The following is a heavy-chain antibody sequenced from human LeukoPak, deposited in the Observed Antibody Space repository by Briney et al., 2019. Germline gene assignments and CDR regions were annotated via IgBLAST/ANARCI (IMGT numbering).Heavy chain of an antibody. CDR3: ARDCSSTSCLDY. J-gene: IGHJ4*02. CDR1: GFTFSSYS. Sequence: GGSLRLSCAASGFTFSSYSMNWVRQAPGKGLEWVSSISSSSSYIYYADSVKGRFTISRDNAKNSLYLQMSSLRAEDTAVYYCARDCSSTSCLDYWGQGTLVTVSS. V-gene: IGHV3-21*01. CDR2: ISSSSSYI. D-gene: IGHD2-2*01.